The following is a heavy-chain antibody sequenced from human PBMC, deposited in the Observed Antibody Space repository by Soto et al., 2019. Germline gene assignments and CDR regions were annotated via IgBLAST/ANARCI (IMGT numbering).Heavy chain of an antibody. J-gene: IGHJ6*02. Sequence: QVQLVQSGDEMKKPGASVRVSCKASGYIFVIYGIAWVRQAPGQGLEWMGWISPYTGDTHSASKVQGRLTMTTDTSTSTAYMDLGSLTSDDTAVYYWAMVDNYVTPTPQDVWGQGTTVTVSS. CDR3: AMVDNYVTPTPQDV. CDR2: ISPYTGDT. CDR1: GYIFVIYG. V-gene: IGHV1-18*01. D-gene: IGHD3-16*01.